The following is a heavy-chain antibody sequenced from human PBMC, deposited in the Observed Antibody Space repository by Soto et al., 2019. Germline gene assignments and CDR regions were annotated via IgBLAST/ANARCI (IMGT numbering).Heavy chain of an antibody. CDR3: ARLVPAGPYYYYYYGMDV. CDR1: GGTFSSYA. J-gene: IGHJ6*02. Sequence: ASVKVSCKASGGTFSSYAISWVRQAPGQGLEWMGGIIPIFGTANYAQKFQGRVTITADESTSTAYMELSSLRSEDTAVYYCARLVPAGPYYYYYYGMDVWGQGTTVTVSS. V-gene: IGHV1-69*13. CDR2: IIPIFGTA. D-gene: IGHD2-2*01.